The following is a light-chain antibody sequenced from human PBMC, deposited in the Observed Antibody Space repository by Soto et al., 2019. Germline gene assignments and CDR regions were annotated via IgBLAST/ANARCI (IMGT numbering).Light chain of an antibody. V-gene: IGKV3-11*01. J-gene: IGKJ4*02. CDR2: DAS. CDR1: QSVSSY. Sequence: EIVLTQSPSTLSLSPGDRATLSCRASQSVSSYLAWYQQKPGQAPRLLIYDASNRSTGIPARFSGSGSGTDFSPTTSSIEPEDFAVYYCQQRSYWPRLTFGGGTKVEIK. CDR3: QQRSYWPRLT.